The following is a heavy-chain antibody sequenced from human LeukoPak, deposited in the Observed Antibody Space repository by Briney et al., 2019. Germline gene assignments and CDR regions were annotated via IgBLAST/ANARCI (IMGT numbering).Heavy chain of an antibody. CDR2: INPNSGGT. J-gene: IGHJ5*02. CDR3: ARRVADIVVVTAPRNWFDP. V-gene: IGHV1-2*02. D-gene: IGHD2-21*02. CDR1: GYTFTGYY. Sequence: ASVKVSCKASGYTFTGYYMHWVRQAPGQGLEWMGWINPNSGGTNYAQKFQGRVTMTRDTSISTAYMELSRLRSDDTAVYYCARRVADIVVVTAPRNWFDPWGQGTLVTVSS.